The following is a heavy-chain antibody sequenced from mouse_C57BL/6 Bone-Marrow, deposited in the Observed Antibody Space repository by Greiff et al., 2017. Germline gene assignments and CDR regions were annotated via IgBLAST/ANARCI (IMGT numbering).Heavy chain of an antibody. CDR2: INPNNGGT. CDR3: ARGDYYGSSH. Sequence: VQLQQSGPELVKPGASVKISCKASGYTFTDYYMNWVKQSHGKSLEWIGDINPNNGGTSYNQKFKGKATLTVDKSSSTAYMELRSLTSEDSAVDYCARGDYYGSSHGGQGTLVTVSA. V-gene: IGHV1-26*01. CDR1: GYTFTDYY. J-gene: IGHJ3*01. D-gene: IGHD1-1*01.